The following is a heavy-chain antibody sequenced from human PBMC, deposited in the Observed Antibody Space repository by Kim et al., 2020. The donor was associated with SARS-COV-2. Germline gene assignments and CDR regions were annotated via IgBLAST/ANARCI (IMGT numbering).Heavy chain of an antibody. CDR3: ARVTGAAGTKNYYYYYGMDV. J-gene: IGHJ6*02. CDR1: GYSISSGYY. CDR2: IYHSGST. D-gene: IGHD6-13*01. V-gene: IGHV4-38-2*02. Sequence: SETLSLTCTVSGYSISSGYYWGWIRPPPGKGLEWIGSIYHSGSTYYNPSLKSRVTISVDTSKNQFSLKLSSVTAADTAVYYCARVTGAAGTKNYYYYYGMDVWGQGTTVTVSS.